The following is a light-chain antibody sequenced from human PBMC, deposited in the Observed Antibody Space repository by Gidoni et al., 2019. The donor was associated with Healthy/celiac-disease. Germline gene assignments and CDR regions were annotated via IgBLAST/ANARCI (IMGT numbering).Light chain of an antibody. CDR1: SSNIGSNY. Sequence: SLLPQPPSASGTPGPRVTISCSGSSSNIGSNYVYWSQQLPGTAPKLLIYRNNQRPSGVPDRFSGSKSGTSASRAISGLRSEDEADYYGAAWDDSLSGGVFGGGTKLTVL. J-gene: IGLJ3*02. CDR3: AAWDDSLSGGV. CDR2: RNN. V-gene: IGLV1-47*01.